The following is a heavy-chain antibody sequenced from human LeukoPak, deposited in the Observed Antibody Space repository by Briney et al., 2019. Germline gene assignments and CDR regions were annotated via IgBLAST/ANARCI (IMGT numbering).Heavy chain of an antibody. D-gene: IGHD3-22*01. Sequence: GGSLRLSCAVSGFTFSDYAMHWVRQAPGKGLEWVAIISYDGSNKYYADSVKGRFTISRDNSKNTLYLQMNSLRAEDTAVYYCAKDSSGDSSGYYDAFDIWGQGTMVTVSS. J-gene: IGHJ3*02. CDR1: GFTFSDYA. CDR3: AKDSSGDSSGYYDAFDI. V-gene: IGHV3-30*18. CDR2: ISYDGSNK.